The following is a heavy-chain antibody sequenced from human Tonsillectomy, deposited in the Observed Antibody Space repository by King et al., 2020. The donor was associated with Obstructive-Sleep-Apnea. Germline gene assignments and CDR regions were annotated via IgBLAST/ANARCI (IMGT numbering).Heavy chain of an antibody. V-gene: IGHV4-59*08. Sequence: VQLQESGPGLVKPSETLSLTCTVSGGSISSYYWSWIRQPPGKGLEWIGYIYYSGSTNYNPSLKSRVTISVDTSKNQFSLKLSSVTAADTAVYYCASSYYDFWRGYYKGGGMGFDYWGQGTLVTVSS. CDR3: ASSYYDFWRGYYKGGGMGFDY. CDR2: IYYSGST. CDR1: GGSISSYY. J-gene: IGHJ4*02. D-gene: IGHD3-3*01.